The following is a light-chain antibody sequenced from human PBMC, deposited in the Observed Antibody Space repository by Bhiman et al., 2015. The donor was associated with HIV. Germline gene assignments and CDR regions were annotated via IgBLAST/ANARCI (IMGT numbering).Light chain of an antibody. Sequence: QSALTQPASVSGSPGQSITISCTGTSSDVGGYNYVSWYQHHPGKAPKLMIYDVSKRPSGVSNRFSGSKSGNTASLTISGLQAEDEADYYCSSYTSSNSLYVFGTGTILSVL. J-gene: IGLJ1*01. V-gene: IGLV2-14*03. CDR1: SSDVGGYNY. CDR2: DVS. CDR3: SSYTSSNSLYV.